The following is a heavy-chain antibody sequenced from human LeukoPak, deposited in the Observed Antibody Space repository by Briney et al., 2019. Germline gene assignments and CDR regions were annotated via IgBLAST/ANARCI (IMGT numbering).Heavy chain of an antibody. CDR2: ISSSSSYI. V-gene: IGHV3-21*01. Sequence: GGSLRLSCAASGFTFSSYSMNWVRQAPGKGLEWVSSISSSSSYIYYADSVKGRFTISRDNAKNSLYLQMNSPRAEDTAVYYCARAVVVVAATPGYYFDYWGQGTLVTVSS. CDR1: GFTFSSYS. J-gene: IGHJ4*02. D-gene: IGHD2-15*01. CDR3: ARAVVVVAATPGYYFDY.